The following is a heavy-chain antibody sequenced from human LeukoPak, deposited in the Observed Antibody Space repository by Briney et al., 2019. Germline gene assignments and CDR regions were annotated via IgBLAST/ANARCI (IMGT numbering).Heavy chain of an antibody. D-gene: IGHD3-22*01. CDR1: GFTFSSYN. V-gene: IGHV3-21*04. J-gene: IGHJ5*02. CDR2: ITSTGSYT. CDR3: ARVRSSGYYFRPSWFDP. Sequence: GGSLRLSCAASGFTFSSYNMNWVRQAPGKGLEWVSSITSTGSYTFYADSVKGRFTISRDNSKNTLYLQMNSLRAEDTAVYYCARVRSSGYYFRPSWFDPWGQGTLVTVSS.